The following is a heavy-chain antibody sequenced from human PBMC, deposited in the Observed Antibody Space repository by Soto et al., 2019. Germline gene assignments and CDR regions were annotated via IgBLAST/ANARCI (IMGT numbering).Heavy chain of an antibody. CDR3: ARVSASGRNPLVLHFDI. J-gene: IGHJ3*02. CDR1: GGSISSGNHY. D-gene: IGHD6-6*01. Sequence: QVQLQESGPGLVKPSQTLSLTCTVSGGSISSGNHYWSWIRQHPGKGLEWIGYIYYSGRTYYTPSLKSRVNISEDTTTNDFSMMLSSVTAADTAVYVFARVSASGRNPLVLHFDICGQGTMVTVSS. CDR2: IYYSGRT. V-gene: IGHV4-31*03.